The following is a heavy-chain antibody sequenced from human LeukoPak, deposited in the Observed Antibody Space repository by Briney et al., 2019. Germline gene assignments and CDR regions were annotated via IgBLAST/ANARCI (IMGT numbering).Heavy chain of an antibody. J-gene: IGHJ4*02. CDR2: IYYSGST. Sequence: SETLSLTCTVSGGSISSNNYYWGWFRQPPGKGLEWIGSIYYSGSTYDNPSLKSRVTISVDTSTKHASLKLTSVTAADTAVYYCARGERVYYYDSSGYYHFWGQGALVTVSS. CDR1: GGSISSNNYY. CDR3: ARGERVYYYDSSGYYHF. V-gene: IGHV4-39*02. D-gene: IGHD3-22*01.